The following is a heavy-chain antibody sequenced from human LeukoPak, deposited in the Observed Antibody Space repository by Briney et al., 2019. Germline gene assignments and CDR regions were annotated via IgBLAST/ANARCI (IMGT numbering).Heavy chain of an antibody. D-gene: IGHD1-26*01. V-gene: IGHV4-34*01. CDR3: ARGRGSLGRYYYYMDV. Sequence: WETLSLTCAVYGGSFSGYYWSWIRQPPGKGLEWIGEINHSGSTNYNPSLKSRVTISVDTSKNQFSLKLSSVTAADTAVYYCARGRGSLGRYYYYMDVWGKGTTVTVSS. CDR1: GGSFSGYY. CDR2: INHSGST. J-gene: IGHJ6*03.